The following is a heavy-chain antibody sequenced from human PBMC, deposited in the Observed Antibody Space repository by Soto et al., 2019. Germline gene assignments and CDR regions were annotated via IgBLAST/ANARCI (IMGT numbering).Heavy chain of an antibody. CDR1: EGSSSGYC. CDR3: ARHMDTSGNAAFAY. CDR2: VYYTGRT. Sequence: LQTLCLTCIVAEGSSSGYCGSWIRQPPEKGLEWIGSVYYTGRTSYNPSLKSRVTISLDASENHFSLKLTSMTDADTAVYYCARHMDTSGNAAFAYWRKGTLVTVSS. J-gene: IGHJ4*02. V-gene: IGHV4-59*08. D-gene: IGHD1-1*01.